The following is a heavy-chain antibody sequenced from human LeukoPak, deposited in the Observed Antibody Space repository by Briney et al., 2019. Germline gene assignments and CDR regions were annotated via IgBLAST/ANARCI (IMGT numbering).Heavy chain of an antibody. V-gene: IGHV3-23*01. D-gene: IGHD1-26*01. J-gene: IGHJ4*02. CDR2: ISGSGGST. CDR3: AKSNSGRKDYFDY. CDR1: GFTFSSYA. Sequence: TGGSLRLSCAASGFTFSSYAMSWVRQAPGKGLEWVSAISGSGGSTYYADSVKGRFTISRDNSKNTLYPQMNSLRAEDTAVYYCAKSNSGRKDYFDYWGQGTLVTVSS.